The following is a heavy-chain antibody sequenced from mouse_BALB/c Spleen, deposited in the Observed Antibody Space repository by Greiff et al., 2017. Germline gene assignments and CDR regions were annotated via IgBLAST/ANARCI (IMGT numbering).Heavy chain of an antibody. D-gene: IGHD1-2*01. V-gene: IGHV5-9-4*01. Sequence: EVMLVESGGGLVKPGGSLKLSCAASGFTFSSYAMSWVRQSPEKRLEWVAEISSGGSYTYYPDTVTGRFTISRDNAKNTLYLEMSSLRSEDTAMYYCAREGPSITTASFDYWGQGTTLTVSS. CDR1: GFTFSSYA. CDR3: AREGPSITTASFDY. CDR2: ISSGGSYT. J-gene: IGHJ2*01.